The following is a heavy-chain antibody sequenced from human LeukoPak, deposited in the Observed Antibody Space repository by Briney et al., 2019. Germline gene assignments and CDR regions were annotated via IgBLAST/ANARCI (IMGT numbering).Heavy chain of an antibody. Sequence: GGSLRLSCAASGFTFSSYAMSWVRQAPGKGLEWVSGISGSGGSTYYADSVKGRFSISRDNSKNTLYLQMNSLRVEDTAVYYCTKDWNSQFDYWGQGTLVTVSS. D-gene: IGHD1-7*01. CDR1: GFTFSSYA. J-gene: IGHJ4*02. CDR2: ISGSGGST. V-gene: IGHV3-23*01. CDR3: TKDWNSQFDY.